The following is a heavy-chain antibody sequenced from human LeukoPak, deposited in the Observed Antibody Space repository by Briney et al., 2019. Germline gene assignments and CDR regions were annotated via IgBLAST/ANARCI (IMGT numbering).Heavy chain of an antibody. D-gene: IGHD4-17*01. J-gene: IGHJ4*02. CDR3: ARDEWGGLGTTVTTAY. CDR2: INPSGGST. Sequence: ASVKVSCKASGYTFTSYDINWVRQAPGQGLEWMGIINPSGGSTSYAQKFQGRVTMTRDTSTSTVYMELSSLRSEDTAVYYCARDEWGGLGTTVTTAYWGQGTLVTVSS. CDR1: GYTFTSYD. V-gene: IGHV1-46*01.